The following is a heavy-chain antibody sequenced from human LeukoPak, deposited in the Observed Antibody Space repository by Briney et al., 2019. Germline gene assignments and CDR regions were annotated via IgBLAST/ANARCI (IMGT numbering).Heavy chain of an antibody. CDR2: ISWNSGYI. CDR3: ATVRGTYSSGCFFDF. CDR1: GFTFDNYA. D-gene: IGHD6-19*01. V-gene: IGHV3-9*01. J-gene: IGHJ4*02. Sequence: PGGSLRLSCAASGFTFDNYAMHWVRQAPGKGLEWLSIISWNSGYIGYADSVKGRFTISRDNAKKSLDLQMNSLRAEDTAFYYCATVRGTYSSGCFFDFWGQGTLVPVSS.